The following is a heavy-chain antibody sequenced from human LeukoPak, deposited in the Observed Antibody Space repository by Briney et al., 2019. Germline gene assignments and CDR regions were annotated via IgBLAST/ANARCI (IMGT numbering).Heavy chain of an antibody. CDR3: ARLFCSSSGGSCYSGDI. J-gene: IGHJ3*02. CDR1: GGSISNRNYY. D-gene: IGHD2-15*01. V-gene: IGHV4-39*01. Sequence: SETLSLTCTVSGGSISNRNYYWAWIRQPPGKGLEWIGSIYSGSTYYNPSLDSRVTISVDTSKNQFSLKLSSVTAADTAVYYCARLFCSSSGGSCYSGDIWGQGTMVTVSS. CDR2: IYSGST.